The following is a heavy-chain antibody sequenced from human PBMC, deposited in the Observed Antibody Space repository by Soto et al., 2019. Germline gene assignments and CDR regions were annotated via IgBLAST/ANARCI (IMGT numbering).Heavy chain of an antibody. CDR3: AITMVRGVRGY. Sequence: QVQLVPSGAEVKKPGASVKVSCKASGYTCTSYAMNWVRQAPGQRLEWMGWINAGNGNTKYSQKFQGRVTITRDTSASTAYMELSSLRSEDTAVYYCAITMVRGVRGYWGQGTLVTVSS. CDR1: GYTCTSYA. D-gene: IGHD3-10*01. J-gene: IGHJ4*02. CDR2: INAGNGNT. V-gene: IGHV1-3*01.